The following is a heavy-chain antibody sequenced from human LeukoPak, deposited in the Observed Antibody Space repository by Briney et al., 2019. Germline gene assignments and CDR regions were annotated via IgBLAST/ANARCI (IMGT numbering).Heavy chain of an antibody. CDR1: GFTFGSYA. J-gene: IGHJ4*02. CDR2: ISYDGSNK. Sequence: GGSLRLSCAASGFTFGSYAMHWVRQAPGKGLEWVAVISYDGSNKYYADSVKGRFTISRDNSKNTLYLQMNSLRAEDTAVYYCARAPYGDYAWSPHPFDYWGQGTLVTVSS. V-gene: IGHV3-30-3*01. D-gene: IGHD4-17*01. CDR3: ARAPYGDYAWSPHPFDY.